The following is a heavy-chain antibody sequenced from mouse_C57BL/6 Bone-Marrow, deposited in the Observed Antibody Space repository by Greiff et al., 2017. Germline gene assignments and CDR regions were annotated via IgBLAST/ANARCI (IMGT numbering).Heavy chain of an antibody. J-gene: IGHJ2*01. CDR2: ISGGGGNT. Sequence: EVQLVESGGGLVKPGGSLKLSCAASGFTFSSYTMSWVRQTPEKRLEWVATISGGGGNTYYPDSVKGRVTIYRDNAKNTLYLQMSSLRSEDTAVYYCARGLAGFDYWGQGTTLTVSA. D-gene: IGHD3-1*01. CDR1: GFTFSSYT. V-gene: IGHV5-9*04. CDR3: ARGLAGFDY.